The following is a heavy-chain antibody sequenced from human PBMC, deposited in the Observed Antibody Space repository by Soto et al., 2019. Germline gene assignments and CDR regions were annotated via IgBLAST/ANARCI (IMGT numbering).Heavy chain of an antibody. CDR3: ARDLGGYYSIDY. V-gene: IGHV3-53*02. Sequence: EVQLVETGGGLIQPGGSLRLSCAASGFTVSSNYMSWVRQAPGKGLEWVSVIYSGGSTYYADSVKGRFTISRDNSKNTPYLQMNSLRAEDTAVYYCARDLGGYYSIDYWGQGTLVTVSS. CDR1: GFTVSSNY. J-gene: IGHJ4*02. CDR2: IYSGGST. D-gene: IGHD3-22*01.